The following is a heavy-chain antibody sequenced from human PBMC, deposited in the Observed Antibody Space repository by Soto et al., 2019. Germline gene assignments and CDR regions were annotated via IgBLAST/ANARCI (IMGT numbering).Heavy chain of an antibody. CDR2: IYWDDDK. D-gene: IGHD3-16*01. CDR1: GFSLTTRGVG. Sequence: QITLKESGPTLVKPTQTLTLTCTFSGFSLTTRGVGVGWIRQPPGKALECLALIYWDDDKRYSPSLQSRLSITKYTSTNQVVLTMTNVDPVDTATYYCAHIPNYYQYDWFDPWGQGTLVSVAS. V-gene: IGHV2-5*02. CDR3: AHIPNYYQYDWFDP. J-gene: IGHJ5*02.